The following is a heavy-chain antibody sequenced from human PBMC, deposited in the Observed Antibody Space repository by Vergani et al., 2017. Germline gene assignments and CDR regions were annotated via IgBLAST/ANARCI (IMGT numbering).Heavy chain of an antibody. V-gene: IGHV3-49*04. CDR3: TSYADYYYGMDV. CDR1: GFTFGDYA. J-gene: IGHJ6*02. CDR2: IRSKAYGGTT. D-gene: IGHD3-16*01. Sequence: VQLVESGGGVVQPGRSLRLSCTASGFTFGDYAMSWVRQAPGKGLEWVGFIRSKAYGGTTEYAASVKGRFTISRDDSKSIAYLQMNSLKTEDTAVYYCTSYADYYYGMDVWGQGTTVTVSS.